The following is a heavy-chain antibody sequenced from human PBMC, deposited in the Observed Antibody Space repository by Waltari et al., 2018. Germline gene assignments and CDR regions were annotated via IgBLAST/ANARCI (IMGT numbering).Heavy chain of an antibody. Sequence: QVQLQESGPGLVKPSQTLSLTCTVSGGSVSSGSYYWSWIRQHPGKGLEWIGYIYYSGTTYYNPSLKRRVTISVDTSKNQFSLNVSSVTAADTAVYYCAREDYYGSGQGNSWGQGTLVTVSS. D-gene: IGHD3-10*01. CDR1: GGSVSSGSYY. CDR3: AREDYYGSGQGNS. V-gene: IGHV4-31*03. CDR2: IYYSGTT. J-gene: IGHJ4*02.